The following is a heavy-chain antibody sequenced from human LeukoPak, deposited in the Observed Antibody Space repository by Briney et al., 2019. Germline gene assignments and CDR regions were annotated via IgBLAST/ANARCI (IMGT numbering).Heavy chain of an antibody. CDR1: GFTFSSYD. CDR3: VRDRLGTSGWCSRDHHYYYGMDV. J-gene: IGHJ6*02. D-gene: IGHD6-19*01. CDR2: IGTAGNT. Sequence: GGSLRLSCAASGFTFSSYDMHWVRQVTGKGLEWVSSIGTAGNTYYPGSVKGRFTISRENAKNSLYLQMNSLRVGDTAVYHCVRDRLGTSGWCSRDHHYYYGMDVWGQGTTVTVSS. V-gene: IGHV3-13*01.